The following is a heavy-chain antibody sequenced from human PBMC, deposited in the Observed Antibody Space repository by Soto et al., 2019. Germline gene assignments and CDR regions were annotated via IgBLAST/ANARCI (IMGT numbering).Heavy chain of an antibody. CDR1: GGSISSGGYS. D-gene: IGHD5-12*01. J-gene: IGHJ4*02. Sequence: QLQLQESGSGLVKPSQTLSLTCAVSGGSISSGGYSWSWIQQPPGKGLEWIGYIYHSGSTYYNPSLKSRVTISLDRSKNQFSLKLSFVTAADTAVYYCARGDGGYEYFDYWGQGTLVTVSS. CDR3: ARGDGGYEYFDY. V-gene: IGHV4-30-2*01. CDR2: IYHSGST.